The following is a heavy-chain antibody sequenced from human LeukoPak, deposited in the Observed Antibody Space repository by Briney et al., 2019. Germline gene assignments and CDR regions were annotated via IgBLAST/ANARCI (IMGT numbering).Heavy chain of an antibody. J-gene: IGHJ5*02. CDR2: VYHSGST. CDR1: GYSISSGYY. CDR3: ARHGNYYDTSQSDP. Sequence: PSETLSLTCAVSGYSISSGYYWGWIRQPPGKDLEWIGSVYHSGSTYYNPSLKSRVTISVDTSKKQFPLRLSSVTAADTAVYYCARHGNYYDTSQSDPWGQGTLVTVSS. D-gene: IGHD3-22*01. V-gene: IGHV4-38-2*01.